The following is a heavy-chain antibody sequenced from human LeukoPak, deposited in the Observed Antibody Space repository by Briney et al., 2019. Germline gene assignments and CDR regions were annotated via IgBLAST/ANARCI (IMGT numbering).Heavy chain of an antibody. CDR2: INHSGRT. V-gene: IGHV4-34*01. J-gene: IGHJ6*02. D-gene: IGHD2-2*01. Sequence: SETLSLTCAVYGGSFSDYFWGWIRQPPGKGLEWIGEINHSGRTYYNPSLKSRVTISVDTSKNQFSLNLSPVTAADTAVYYCARDVVVVPAAIHYGMDVWGQGTTVTVSS. CDR1: GGSFSDYF. CDR3: ARDVVVVPAAIHYGMDV.